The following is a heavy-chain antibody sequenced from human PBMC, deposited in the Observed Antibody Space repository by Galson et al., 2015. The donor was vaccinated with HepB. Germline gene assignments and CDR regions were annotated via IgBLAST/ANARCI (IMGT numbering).Heavy chain of an antibody. CDR1: GFTFSNHD. V-gene: IGHV3-33*01. Sequence: SLRLSCAASGFTFSNHDMHWVRQAPGKGLEWVAVIWYDGTDTFYADAVKGRFTISRDTSKNTLYLQMNSLRAEDTAVYYCARVKGLERVYDHWGQGTLVTVSS. CDR3: ARVKGLERVYDH. J-gene: IGHJ4*02. CDR2: IWYDGTDT. D-gene: IGHD3-3*01.